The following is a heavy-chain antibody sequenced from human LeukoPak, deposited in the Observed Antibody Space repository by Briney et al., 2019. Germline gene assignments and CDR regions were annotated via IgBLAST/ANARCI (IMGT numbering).Heavy chain of an antibody. D-gene: IGHD7-27*01. CDR3: AKDGGLWVSAHWGDS. J-gene: IGHJ4*02. CDR1: GFTFSSYG. Sequence: GRSLRLSCAASGFTFSSYGMHWVRQAPGKGLEWVSTITTSDGNTYYADSVKGRFTVSRDNSKNTLFLQMSSLRAEDTAVYYCAKDGGLWVSAHWGDSWGRGTLVTVSS. V-gene: IGHV3-23*01. CDR2: ITTSDGNT.